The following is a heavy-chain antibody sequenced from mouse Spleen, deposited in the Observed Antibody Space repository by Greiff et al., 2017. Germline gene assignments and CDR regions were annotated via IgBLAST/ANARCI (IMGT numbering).Heavy chain of an antibody. Sequence: VQLQQSGPELVKPGASVKMSCKASGYSFTSYYIHWVKQRPGQGLEWIGWIYPGSGNTKYNEKFKGKATLTADTSSSTAYMQFSSLTSEDSAVYYCASSYGVPFAYWGQGTLVTVSA. V-gene: IGHV1-66*01. CDR2: IYPGSGNT. CDR1: GYSFTSYY. J-gene: IGHJ3*01. D-gene: IGHD1-1*02. CDR3: ASSYGVPFAY.